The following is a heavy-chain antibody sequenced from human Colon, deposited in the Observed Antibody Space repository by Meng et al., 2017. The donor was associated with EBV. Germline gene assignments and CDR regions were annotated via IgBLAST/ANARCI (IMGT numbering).Heavy chain of an antibody. V-gene: IGHV4-31*03. CDR3: ARYVFDSSSLYSNWFDP. CDR2: IHYSGST. CDR1: GGSISSGTYY. D-gene: IGHD3-22*01. J-gene: IGHJ5*02. Sequence: QVQLQESGPGLVKPSXXLSLTCTVSGGSISSGTYYWGWIRQLPGKGLEWIAYIHYSGSTYYSPSLKSRVTISVDTSKNQLSLKLSSMTAPDTAVYYCARYVFDSSSLYSNWFDPWGQGTLVTVSS.